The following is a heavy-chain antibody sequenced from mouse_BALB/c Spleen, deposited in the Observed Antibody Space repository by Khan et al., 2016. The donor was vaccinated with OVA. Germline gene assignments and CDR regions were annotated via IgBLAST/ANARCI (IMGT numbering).Heavy chain of an antibody. CDR3: ARRTTGYAMDY. CDR2: INPRSSYT. D-gene: IGHD2-14*01. CDR1: GYTFTSNT. Sequence: QVQLKQSGAELARPGASVKMSCKASGYTFTSNTMYWVKQRPGQGLEWIGYINPRSSYTNYNQKFKDKATLTADKSSSTAYMQLSSLTFEDSAVYYCARRTTGYAMDYWGQGTSVTVAS. V-gene: IGHV1-4*01. J-gene: IGHJ4*01.